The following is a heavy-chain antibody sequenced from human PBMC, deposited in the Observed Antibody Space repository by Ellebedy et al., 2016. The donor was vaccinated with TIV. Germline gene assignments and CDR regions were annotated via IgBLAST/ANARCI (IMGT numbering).Heavy chain of an antibody. V-gene: IGHV1-18*01. Sequence: AASVKVSCKASGYTFTSYGISWVRQAPGQGLEWMGWISAYNGNTNYAQKLQGRVTMTTDTSTTTAYMELRRLRSHDTAMYYCARVHDFGDYNSFSYGMDVWGQGTAVTVSS. D-gene: IGHD4-17*01. CDR3: ARVHDFGDYNSFSYGMDV. CDR2: ISAYNGNT. CDR1: GYTFTSYG. J-gene: IGHJ6*02.